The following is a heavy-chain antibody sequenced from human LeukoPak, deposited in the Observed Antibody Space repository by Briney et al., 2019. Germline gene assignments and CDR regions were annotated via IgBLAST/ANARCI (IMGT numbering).Heavy chain of an antibody. D-gene: IGHD6-13*01. V-gene: IGHV3-23*01. CDR3: TVRSGVAARYYYYYYGMDV. J-gene: IGHJ6*02. CDR2: ISGSGGST. Sequence: GGSLRLSCAASGFTFSSDAMSWVRQAPGKGLEWVSAISGSGGSTYYADSVKGRFTISRDNSKNTLYLQMNSLRTEDTAVYYCTVRSGVAARYYYYYYGMDVWGQGTTVTVSS. CDR1: GFTFSSDA.